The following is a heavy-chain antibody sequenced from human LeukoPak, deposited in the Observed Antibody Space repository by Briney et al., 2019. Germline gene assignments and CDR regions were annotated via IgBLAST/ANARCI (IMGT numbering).Heavy chain of an antibody. CDR3: AKDLATNRFTAYDY. Sequence: PGGSLRLSCAASGFTVSSFAMSWVRQAPGKGLEWVSGFSLTGDRTYYTDSVKGRFTISRDNSKNTLFLQMNRLRADDTAIYYCAKDLATNRFTAYDYWGQGTLVTVSS. CDR1: GFTVSSFA. J-gene: IGHJ4*02. CDR2: FSLTGDRT. V-gene: IGHV3-23*01. D-gene: IGHD1-14*01.